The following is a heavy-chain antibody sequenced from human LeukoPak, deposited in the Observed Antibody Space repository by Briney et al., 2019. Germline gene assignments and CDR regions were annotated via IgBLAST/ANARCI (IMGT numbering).Heavy chain of an antibody. V-gene: IGHV4-4*07. CDR2: MYITGNT. Sequence: PSETLSLTCTVSGGSISSYYWSWIRQPAGKGLEWIGRMYITGNTNYNPSLKSRVTMSLDTSKNHFSLKLTSVAAADTAVYHCARMGESRSFDYWGQGTLVTVSS. J-gene: IGHJ4*02. CDR3: ARMGESRSFDY. CDR1: GGSISSYY. D-gene: IGHD2-21*01.